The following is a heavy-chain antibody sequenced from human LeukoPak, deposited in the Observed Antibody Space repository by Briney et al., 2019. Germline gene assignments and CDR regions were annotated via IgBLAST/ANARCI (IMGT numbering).Heavy chain of an antibody. CDR1: GRTFISYA. CDR3: ARDKAPRAPDAFDI. V-gene: IGHV1-69*05. J-gene: IGHJ3*02. CDR2: IIPILGTA. Sequence: ASGTVAGKASGRTFISYAIRWVRRAPGQGLDWMVRIIPILGTANYAQKLQSIVTITTDESTSTAYMELSSLRSEDTAVYYCARDKAPRAPDAFDIWGQGTMVTVSS.